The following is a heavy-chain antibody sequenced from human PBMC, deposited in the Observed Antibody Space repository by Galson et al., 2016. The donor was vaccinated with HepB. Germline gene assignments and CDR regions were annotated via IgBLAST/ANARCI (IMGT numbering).Heavy chain of an antibody. Sequence: SETLSLTCTVSGDSISTPHWWSWVRQPPGKGLEWIGEIHQSGTTNYHPSLMSRVAMSIDQSKDQLSLVLTSVRAADTAVYFCARHFPGGITRGSDYWGRGALVTVSS. CDR2: IHQSGTT. CDR3: ARHFPGGITRGSDY. J-gene: IGHJ4*02. CDR1: GDSISTPHW. D-gene: IGHD1-14*01. V-gene: IGHV4-4*02.